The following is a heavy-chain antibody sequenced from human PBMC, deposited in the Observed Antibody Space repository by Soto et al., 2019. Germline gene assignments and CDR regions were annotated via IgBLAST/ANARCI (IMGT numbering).Heavy chain of an antibody. J-gene: IGHJ5*02. CDR2: IYHSGST. D-gene: IGHD2-15*01. CDR1: GGSINSRYW. CDR3: ARASGYCSGGSCPVGWFDP. Sequence: SETLSLTCAVSGGSINSRYWWSWVRQSPGKGLEWIGDIYHSGSTYYNPSLKSRVTISVDRSKKQFSLKLSSVTAADTAVYYCARASGYCSGGSCPVGWFDPWGQGTLVTVS. V-gene: IGHV4-4*02.